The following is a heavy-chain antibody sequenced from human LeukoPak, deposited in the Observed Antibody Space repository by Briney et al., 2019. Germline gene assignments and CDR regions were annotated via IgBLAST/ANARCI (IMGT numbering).Heavy chain of an antibody. V-gene: IGHV1-69*05. J-gene: IGHJ4*02. CDR3: ARDSFNCTNGVCSLSDY. CDR2: IIPIFGTA. Sequence: SVKVSCKASGGTFSSYAISWVRQAPGQGLERMGRIIPIFGTANYAQKFQGRVTITTDESTSTAYMELSSLRSEDTAVYYCARDSFNCTNGVCSLSDYWGQGTLVTVSS. D-gene: IGHD2-8*01. CDR1: GGTFSSYA.